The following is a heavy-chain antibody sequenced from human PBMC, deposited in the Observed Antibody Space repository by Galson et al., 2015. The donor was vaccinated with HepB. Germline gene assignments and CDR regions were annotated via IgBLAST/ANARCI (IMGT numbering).Heavy chain of an antibody. D-gene: IGHD6-13*01. Sequence: SVKVSCKASGYTFTSYGISWVRQAPGQGLEWMGWISAYNGNTNYAQKLQGRVTMTTDTSTSTAYMELSSLRSEDTAVYYCARGQQLVPDYYYGMDVWGQGTTVTVSS. CDR1: GYTFTSYG. J-gene: IGHJ6*02. CDR3: ARGQQLVPDYYYGMDV. CDR2: ISAYNGNT. V-gene: IGHV1-18*04.